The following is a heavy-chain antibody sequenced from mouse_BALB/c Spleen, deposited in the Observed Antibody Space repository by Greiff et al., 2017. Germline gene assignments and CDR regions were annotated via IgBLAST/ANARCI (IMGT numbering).Heavy chain of an antibody. Sequence: QVHVKQSGPGLVQPSQSLSITCTVSGFSLTSYGVHWVRQSPGKGLEWLGVIWSGGSTDYNAAFISRLSISKDNSKSQVFFKMNSLQANDTAIYYCARNLFYYGSSSFAYWGQGTLVTVSA. D-gene: IGHD1-1*01. J-gene: IGHJ3*01. CDR1: GFSLTSYG. CDR2: IWSGGST. CDR3: ARNLFYYGSSSFAY. V-gene: IGHV2-2*02.